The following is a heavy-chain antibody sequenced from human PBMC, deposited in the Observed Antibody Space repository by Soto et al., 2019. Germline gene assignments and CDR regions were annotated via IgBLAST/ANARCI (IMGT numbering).Heavy chain of an antibody. Sequence: GGSLRLSCAASGFTFSSYGMHWVRQAPGKGLEWVAVISYDGSNKYYADSVKGRFTISRDNSKNTLYLQMNSLRAEDTAVYYCAKDRVSSSLRYSGYDYGAHPVDYWGQGTLVTVSS. CDR2: ISYDGSNK. V-gene: IGHV3-30*18. J-gene: IGHJ4*02. D-gene: IGHD5-12*01. CDR1: GFTFSSYG. CDR3: AKDRVSSSLRYSGYDYGAHPVDY.